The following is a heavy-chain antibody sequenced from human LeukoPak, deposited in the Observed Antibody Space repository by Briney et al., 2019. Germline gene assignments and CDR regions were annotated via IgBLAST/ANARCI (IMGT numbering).Heavy chain of an antibody. D-gene: IGHD1-1*01. CDR3: AEWNSVYWYFDL. CDR1: GFTFSKYA. J-gene: IGHJ2*01. V-gene: IGHV3-23*01. CDR2: ISGSGGST. Sequence: GGSLRLSCAASGFTFSKYAMSWVRQVPEKGLEWVSGISGSGGSTYYADSVKGRFAISRDNSKNTLHLQMNSLRAEDTALYYCAEWNSVYWYFDLWGRGTLVTVSS.